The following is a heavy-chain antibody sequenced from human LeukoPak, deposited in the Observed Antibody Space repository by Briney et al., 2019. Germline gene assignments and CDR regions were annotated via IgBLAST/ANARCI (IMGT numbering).Heavy chain of an antibody. J-gene: IGHJ4*02. CDR3: GRWGIEAAIDY. V-gene: IGHV3-7*01. Sequence: PGGSLRLSCATFGFTFGPYWMNWVRQAPGKGLEWVANINPDGSETYYLDSVKGRFTIARDNVKNSLYLLMGSLRADDTAVYYCGRWGIEAAIDYWGQGTLVTVSS. CDR2: INPDGSET. D-gene: IGHD2-2*01. CDR1: GFTFGPYW.